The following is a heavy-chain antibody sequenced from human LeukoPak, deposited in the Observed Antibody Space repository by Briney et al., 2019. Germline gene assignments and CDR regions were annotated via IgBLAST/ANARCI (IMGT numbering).Heavy chain of an antibody. Sequence: SETLSLTCTVSGDSFTSVTDYWAWIRQPPGKGLEWIASGDYSGGTYYNPSLESRVAISADMSKNQISLKLTSVTGADTAVYYCARYHSGYDDYWGQGILVTVSS. CDR1: GDSFTSVTDY. V-gene: IGHV4-39*07. CDR2: GDYSGGT. D-gene: IGHD5-12*01. J-gene: IGHJ4*02. CDR3: ARYHSGYDDY.